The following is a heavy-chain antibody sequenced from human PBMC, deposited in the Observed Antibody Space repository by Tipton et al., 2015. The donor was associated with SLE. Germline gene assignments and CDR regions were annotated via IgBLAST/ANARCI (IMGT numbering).Heavy chain of an antibody. Sequence: LRLSCTVSGGSISSHYWSWIRQPPGKGLEWIGYIYYSGSTNYNPSLKSRVTISVDTSKNQFSLKLSSVTAADTAVYYCARDRKDVYNPCDAFDIWGQGTMVTVSS. V-gene: IGHV4-59*11. CDR3: ARDRKDVYNPCDAFDI. CDR2: IYYSGST. J-gene: IGHJ3*02. D-gene: IGHD5-24*01. CDR1: GGSISSHY.